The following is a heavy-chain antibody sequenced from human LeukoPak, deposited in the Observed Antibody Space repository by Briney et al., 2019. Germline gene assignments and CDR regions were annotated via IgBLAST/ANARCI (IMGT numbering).Heavy chain of an antibody. J-gene: IGHJ4*02. Sequence: GGSLRLSCVASGFTFSNYVMNWVRQAPGKGLEWVSVIRSSDGSTYYADSVKGRFTTSRDNSKNTLYLQMNSLRVEDTAVYYCAKDHSGGSSFEFDEWGQGTLVTVSS. V-gene: IGHV3-23*01. CDR3: AKDHSGGSSFEFDE. CDR2: IRSSDGST. CDR1: GFTFSNYV. D-gene: IGHD1-26*01.